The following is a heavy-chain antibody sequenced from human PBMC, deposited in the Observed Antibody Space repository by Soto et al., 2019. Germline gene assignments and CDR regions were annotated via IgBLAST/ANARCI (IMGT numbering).Heavy chain of an antibody. D-gene: IGHD5-12*01. J-gene: IGHJ3*02. CDR3: ARDKWLQSFRDAFDI. V-gene: IGHV1-69*13. CDR2: IIPIFGTA. Sequence: GASVKVSCKASGGTFSSYAISWVRQAPGQGLEWMGGIIPIFGTANYAQKFQGRVTITADESTSTAYMELSSLRSEDTAVYYCARDKWLQSFRDAFDIWGQGTMVTVSS. CDR1: GGTFSSYA.